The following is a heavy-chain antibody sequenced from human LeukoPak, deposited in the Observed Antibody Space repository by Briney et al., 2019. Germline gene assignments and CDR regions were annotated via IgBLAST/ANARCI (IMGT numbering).Heavy chain of an antibody. D-gene: IGHD6-19*01. CDR2: IIPIFGTA. CDR1: GGTFSSYA. J-gene: IGHJ6*03. V-gene: IGHV1-69*06. Sequence: SVKVSCKASGGTFSSYAISWVRQAPGQGLEWMGGIIPIFGTANYAQKFQGRVTITADKSTSTAYMELSSLRSEDTAVYYCARVVSSGWKTSDYYYYYMDVWGKGTTVTVSS. CDR3: ARVVSSGWKTSDYYYYYMDV.